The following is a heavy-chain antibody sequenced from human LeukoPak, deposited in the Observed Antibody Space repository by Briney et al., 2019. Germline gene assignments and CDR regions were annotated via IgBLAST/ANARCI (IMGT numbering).Heavy chain of an antibody. Sequence: ASVKVSCKASGYTFTSYGISWVRQAPRQGLEWMGWISAYNGNTNYAQKLQGRVTMTTDTSTSTAYMELRSLRSDDTAVYYCARSRDYDSSGYYFQHWGQGTLVTVSS. D-gene: IGHD3-22*01. CDR1: GYTFTSYG. CDR3: ARSRDYDSSGYYFQH. CDR2: ISAYNGNT. J-gene: IGHJ1*01. V-gene: IGHV1-18*01.